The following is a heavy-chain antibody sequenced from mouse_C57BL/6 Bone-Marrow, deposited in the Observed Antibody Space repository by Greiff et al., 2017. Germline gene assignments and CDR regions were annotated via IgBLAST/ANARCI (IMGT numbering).Heavy chain of an antibody. J-gene: IGHJ2*01. V-gene: IGHV3-8*01. CDR2: ISYSGST. Sequence: EVQLVESGPGLAKPSQTLSLTCSVTGYSIPSDYWNWIRKFPGNKLEYMGYISYSGSTYYNPSLKSRISITRDTSKNQYYLQLNSVTTEDTATYYCARYADGYLSYWGQGTTLTVSS. CDR3: ARYADGYLSY. CDR1: GYSIPSDY. D-gene: IGHD2-3*01.